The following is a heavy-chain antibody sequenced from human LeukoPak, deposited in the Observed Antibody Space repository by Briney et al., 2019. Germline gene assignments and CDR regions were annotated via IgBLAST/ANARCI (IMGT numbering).Heavy chain of an antibody. CDR3: ARDKGAAYYSYERDV. V-gene: IGHV3-30-3*01. CDR1: GFTFSSYA. Sequence: PGGSLRLSCAASGFTFSSYAMHWVRQAPGKGLEWVAVISYDGSNKYYADSVKGRFTISRDNSKNTVYLQMDSLRAEDTAVYYWARDKGAAYYSYERDVGGKGPTATVSS. D-gene: IGHD1-26*01. J-gene: IGHJ6*03. CDR2: ISYDGSNK.